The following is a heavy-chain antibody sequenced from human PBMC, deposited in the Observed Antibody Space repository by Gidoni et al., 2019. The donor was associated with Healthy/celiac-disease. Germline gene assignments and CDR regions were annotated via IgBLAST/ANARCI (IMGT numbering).Heavy chain of an antibody. CDR2: IIPIFGTA. V-gene: IGHV1-69*12. CDR3: ARALHIVVVTATMGIYGMDV. D-gene: IGHD2-21*02. CDR1: GGTFSSYA. Sequence: QVQLVQSGAEVKKPGSSVKVSCKASGGTFSSYAISWVRQAPGQGLEWMGGIIPIFGTANYAQKFQGRVTITADESTSTAYMELSSLRSEDTAVYYCARALHIVVVTATMGIYGMDVWGQGTTVTVSS. J-gene: IGHJ6*02.